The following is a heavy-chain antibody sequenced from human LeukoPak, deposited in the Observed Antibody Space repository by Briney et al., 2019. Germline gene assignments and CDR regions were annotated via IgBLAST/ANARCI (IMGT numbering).Heavy chain of an antibody. CDR1: GFTFSSYA. CDR3: AREPTYYDFWSGSPVAFDI. J-gene: IGHJ3*02. V-gene: IGHV3-30-3*01. D-gene: IGHD3-3*01. Sequence: GGSLRLSCAASGFTFSSYAMHWVRQAPGKGLEWVAVISYDGSNKYYADSVKGRFTISRDNSKNTLYLQMNSLRAEDTAVYYCAREPTYYDFWSGSPVAFDIWGQGTMVTVSS. CDR2: ISYDGSNK.